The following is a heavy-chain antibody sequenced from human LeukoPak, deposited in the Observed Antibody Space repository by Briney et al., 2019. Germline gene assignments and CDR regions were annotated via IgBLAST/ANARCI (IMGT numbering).Heavy chain of an antibody. CDR1: GFTVSSNY. J-gene: IGHJ4*02. D-gene: IGHD1-14*01. V-gene: IGHV3-53*01. Sequence: GGPLRLSCAASGFTVSSNYMSWVRQAPGKGLEWVSVIYSGGSTYYADSVKGRFTISRDNSMNTLYLQMNSLRAEDTAVYYCATGITSEWDFDYWGQGTLVTVSS. CDR2: IYSGGST. CDR3: ATGITSEWDFDY.